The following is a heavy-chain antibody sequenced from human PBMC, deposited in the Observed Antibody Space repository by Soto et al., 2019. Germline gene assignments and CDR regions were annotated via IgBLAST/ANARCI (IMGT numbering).Heavy chain of an antibody. CDR1: GGSISSGGYY. D-gene: IGHD4-17*01. Sequence: SETLSLTCTVSGGSISSGGYYWSWIRQHPGKGLEWIGYIYYSGSTNYNPSLKSRVTISVDTSKNQFSLKLSSVTAADTAVYYCASNYDYGDPFDYWGQGTLVTVSS. V-gene: IGHV4-61*08. CDR3: ASNYDYGDPFDY. J-gene: IGHJ4*02. CDR2: IYYSGST.